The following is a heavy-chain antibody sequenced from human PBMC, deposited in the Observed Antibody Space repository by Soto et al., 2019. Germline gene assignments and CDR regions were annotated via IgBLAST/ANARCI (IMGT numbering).Heavy chain of an antibody. CDR2: ISASGGST. D-gene: IGHD3-10*01. CDR3: ARVGSVVKPSISENGMDV. Sequence: GGSLRLSCAASKFTFSSNAMSWVRQAPGRGLEWVSAISASGGSTYYADSVKGRFTISRDNSKNTLYLQMRSLRAEDTAVYYCARVGSVVKPSISENGMDVWGQGPKGTVSS. CDR1: KFTFSSNA. J-gene: IGHJ6*02. V-gene: IGHV3-23*01.